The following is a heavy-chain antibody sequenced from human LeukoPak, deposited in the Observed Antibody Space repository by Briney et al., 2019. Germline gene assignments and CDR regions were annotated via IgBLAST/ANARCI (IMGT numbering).Heavy chain of an antibody. CDR1: GFNFSNSA. Sequence: GGSLRLSCAASGFNFSNSAMSWVRQAPGKGLEWVSALSGSGGTTYYADSVKGRFTISRDNSKNTLYLQMNSLRAEDTAVYYCASSEEDYYYYYGMDVWGQGTTVTVSS. CDR3: ASSEEDYYYYYGMDV. V-gene: IGHV3-23*01. D-gene: IGHD2-15*01. J-gene: IGHJ6*02. CDR2: LSGSGGTT.